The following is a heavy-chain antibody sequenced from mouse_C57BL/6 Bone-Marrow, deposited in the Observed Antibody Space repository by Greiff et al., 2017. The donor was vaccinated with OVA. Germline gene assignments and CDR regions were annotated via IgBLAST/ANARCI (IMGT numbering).Heavy chain of an antibody. D-gene: IGHD3-3*01. CDR2: IRSKSSNYET. Sequence: EVMLVESGGGLVQPKGSLKLSCAASGFTFNTYAMTWVRQAPGKGLEWVARIRSKSSNYETYYAAFVKVRFTITRDDSQSMLYLQMNNLKTESTARYYCMRAGPGARGYWGQGTSVSFST. J-gene: IGHJ4*01. CDR1: GFTFNTYA. V-gene: IGHV10-3*01. CDR3: MRAGPGARGY.